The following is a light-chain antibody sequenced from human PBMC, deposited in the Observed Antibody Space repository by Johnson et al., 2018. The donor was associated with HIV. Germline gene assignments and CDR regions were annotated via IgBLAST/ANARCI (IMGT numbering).Light chain of an antibody. V-gene: IGLV1-51*01. CDR2: DNN. CDR3: GTLDSSLSANV. CDR1: TSNIGNNY. Sequence: QLVLTQPPSVSAAPGQKVTISCSGSTSNIGNNYVSWYQQFPGTAPKLLIYDNNKRPSGIPDRFSGSKSGTSATLGITGLQTGDEADYYCGTLDSSLSANVFGTGSKVTGL. J-gene: IGLJ1*01.